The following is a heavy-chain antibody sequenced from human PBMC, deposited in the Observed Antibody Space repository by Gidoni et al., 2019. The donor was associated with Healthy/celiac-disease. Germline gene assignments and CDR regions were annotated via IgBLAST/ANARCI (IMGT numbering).Heavy chain of an antibody. J-gene: IGHJ4*02. CDR1: GFTFSSYA. Sequence: EVQLLESGGGLVQPGGSLRLSCAASGFTFSSYAMSCVRQAPGKGLEWVSAISGSGGSTYYADSVKGRFTISRDNSKNTLYLQMNSLRAEDTAVYYCAKDLLGCSGGSCYPLPADYWGQGTLVTVSS. CDR2: ISGSGGST. D-gene: IGHD2-15*01. CDR3: AKDLLGCSGGSCYPLPADY. V-gene: IGHV3-23*01.